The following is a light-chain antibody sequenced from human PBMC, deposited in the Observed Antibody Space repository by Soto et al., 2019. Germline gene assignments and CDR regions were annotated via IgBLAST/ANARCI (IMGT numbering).Light chain of an antibody. CDR1: QSVSSN. J-gene: IGKJ1*01. Sequence: EIVMRQSPPALSVSPRGISALSFRASQSVSSNLAWYQQRPGQSPRLLIYAASDRATGVPARFSGSGSGTEFTLTINSLQSEDFAVYYCQQYAQRWTFGQGTKVDI. V-gene: IGKV3-15*01. CDR3: QQYAQRWT. CDR2: AAS.